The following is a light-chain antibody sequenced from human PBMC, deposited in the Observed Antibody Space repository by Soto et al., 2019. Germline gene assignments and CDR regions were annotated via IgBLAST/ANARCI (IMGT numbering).Light chain of an antibody. CDR1: QSVRSY. V-gene: IGKV3-11*01. J-gene: IGKJ5*01. CDR3: QLGGT. CDR2: DAS. Sequence: EIVLTQSPATLSLSPGERATLSCRASQSVRSYLGWYQQRPGQAPRLLIYDASNRATGNPARFSGSGSGTDFTLTISSVEPEDFAVYYCQLGGTFGQGTRLEIK.